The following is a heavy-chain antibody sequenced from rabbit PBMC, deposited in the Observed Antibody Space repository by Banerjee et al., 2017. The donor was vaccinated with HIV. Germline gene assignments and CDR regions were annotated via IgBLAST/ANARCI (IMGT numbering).Heavy chain of an antibody. CDR2: IYTGSGAT. CDR1: GFSFTNKYV. V-gene: IGHV1S43*01. D-gene: IGHD4-1*01. Sequence: QEQLEESGGDLVKPEGSLTLTCTASGFSFTNKYVMSWVRQAPGKGLEWIGCIYTGSGATYYANWVNGRFTISRSTSLNTVDLQMTSLTAADTATYFCARDLAGVIGWNFNLWGPGTLVTVS. J-gene: IGHJ4*01. CDR3: ARDLAGVIGWNFNL.